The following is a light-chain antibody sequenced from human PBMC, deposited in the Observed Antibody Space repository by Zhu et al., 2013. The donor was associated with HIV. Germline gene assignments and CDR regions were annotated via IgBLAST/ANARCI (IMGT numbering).Light chain of an antibody. V-gene: IGKV3-15*01. CDR1: QSVRSD. CDR3: QQYDEWTSLT. Sequence: EIVLTQSPGTLSLSPGERATLSCRASQSVRSDYLAWYQQKPGQTPRLLIYGASTRATGIPARFSGSGSGTEFTLTISSLQSEDFAVYYCQQYDEWTSLTFGGGTKVEI. CDR2: GAS. J-gene: IGKJ4*01.